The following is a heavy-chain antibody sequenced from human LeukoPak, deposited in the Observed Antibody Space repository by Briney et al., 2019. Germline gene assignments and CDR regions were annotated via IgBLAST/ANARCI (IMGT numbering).Heavy chain of an antibody. V-gene: IGHV1-2*02. CDR1: GYTFTGYY. J-gene: IGHJ5*02. CDR2: INPNSGGT. Sequence: ASVKVSCKASGYTFTGYYMHWVRQAPGQGLEWMGWINPNSGGTNYAQKFQGRVTMTRETSISTAYMELSRLRSDDTAVYYCARAMYYDILTGYLTYSSWFDPWGQGTLVTVSS. CDR3: ARAMYYDILTGYLTYSSWFDP. D-gene: IGHD3-9*01.